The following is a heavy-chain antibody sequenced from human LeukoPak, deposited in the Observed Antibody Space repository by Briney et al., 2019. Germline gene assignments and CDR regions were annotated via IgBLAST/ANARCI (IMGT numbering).Heavy chain of an antibody. Sequence: GGSLRLSCAASGFTFDDYGMSWVRQAPGKGLEWVSGINWNGGSTGYADSVKGRFTISRDNSKNTLYLQMNSLRAEDTAVYYCAREGEDGGTSGWFDPWGQGTLVTVSS. D-gene: IGHD1-1*01. CDR1: GFTFDDYG. V-gene: IGHV3-20*04. J-gene: IGHJ5*02. CDR3: AREGEDGGTSGWFDP. CDR2: INWNGGST.